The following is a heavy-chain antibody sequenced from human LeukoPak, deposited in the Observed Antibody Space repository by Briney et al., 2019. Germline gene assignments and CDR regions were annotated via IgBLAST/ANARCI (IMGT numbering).Heavy chain of an antibody. V-gene: IGHV3-53*01. Sequence: GGSLRLSCAASGFTVSDNYMTWVRQAPGKGLEWVSSIYSAGATHYAESVKGRFTISRDNSKNTLYLQMNSLRAEDMAVYYCARGVAVPLQTYYFDYWGQGTLVTVSS. CDR3: ARGVAVPLQTYYFDY. J-gene: IGHJ4*02. D-gene: IGHD6-19*01. CDR1: GFTVSDNY. CDR2: IYSAGAT.